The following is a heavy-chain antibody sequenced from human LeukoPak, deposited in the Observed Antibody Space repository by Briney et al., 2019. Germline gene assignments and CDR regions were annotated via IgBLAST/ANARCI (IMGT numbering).Heavy chain of an antibody. Sequence: SVKVSCKASGGTFSSYAISWVRQAPGQGLEWMGGISPIFGTANYTQKFQGRVTITADESTSTAYMELSSLRSEDTDVYYCAREAVVVPAAMGDYYYYMDVWGKGTTVTVSS. D-gene: IGHD2-2*01. CDR1: GGTFSSYA. CDR3: AREAVVVPAAMGDYYYYMDV. V-gene: IGHV1-69*01. J-gene: IGHJ6*03. CDR2: ISPIFGTA.